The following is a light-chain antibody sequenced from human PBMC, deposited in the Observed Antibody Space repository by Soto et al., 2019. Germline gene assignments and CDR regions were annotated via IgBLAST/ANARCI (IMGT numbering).Light chain of an antibody. Sequence: EIVLTQSPGTLSVSPGERATLSCRASQSGSSKLAWYQQKPGQAPRLLFYGATTGATGIPARFSGSGSETEFTLSISSLQSEDFAVYYCQQYNNWPGTFGQGTKVEIK. CDR2: GAT. V-gene: IGKV3-15*01. CDR1: QSGSSK. CDR3: QQYNNWPGT. J-gene: IGKJ1*01.